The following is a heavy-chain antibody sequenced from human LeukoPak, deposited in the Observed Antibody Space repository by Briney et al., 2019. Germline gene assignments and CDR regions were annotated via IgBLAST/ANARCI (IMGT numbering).Heavy chain of an antibody. CDR3: AKDRRGIAAAGPRDY. CDR1: GFTFSSYS. V-gene: IGHV3-48*01. D-gene: IGHD6-13*01. Sequence: QPGGSLRLSCAASGFTFSSYSMNWVRQAPGKGLEWVSYISSSSSTIYYADSVKGRFTISRDNAKNSLYLQMNSLRAEDTAVYYCAKDRRGIAAAGPRDYWGQGTLVTVSS. CDR2: ISSSSSTI. J-gene: IGHJ4*02.